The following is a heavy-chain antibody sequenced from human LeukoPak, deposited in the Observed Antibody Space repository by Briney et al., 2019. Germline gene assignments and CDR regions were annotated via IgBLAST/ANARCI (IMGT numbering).Heavy chain of an antibody. Sequence: GGSLRLSCAASGFTFSNAWMNWVRQAPGKGLEWVGRIKSKTDGGTTDYAAPVKGRFTISRDDSKNTLYLQMNSLKTEDTAVYYFTTEPRYYDDSSGYLLYDYWGQGTLVTVSS. J-gene: IGHJ4*02. CDR3: TTEPRYYDDSSGYLLYDY. V-gene: IGHV3-15*07. CDR1: GFTFSNAW. D-gene: IGHD3-22*01. CDR2: IKSKTDGGTT.